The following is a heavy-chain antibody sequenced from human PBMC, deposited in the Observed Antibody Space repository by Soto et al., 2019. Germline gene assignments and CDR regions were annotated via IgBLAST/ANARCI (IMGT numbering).Heavy chain of an antibody. CDR1: GGSISSYY. V-gene: IGHV4-59*08. CDR2: IYYSGST. Sequence: SETLSLTCTVSGGSISSYYWSWIRQPPGKGLEWIGYIYYSGSTNYNPSLKSRVTISVDTSKNQFSLKLSSVTAADTAVYYCARQGVATPFGYNWFDPWGQGTLVTVSS. J-gene: IGHJ5*02. CDR3: ARQGVATPFGYNWFDP. D-gene: IGHD5-12*01.